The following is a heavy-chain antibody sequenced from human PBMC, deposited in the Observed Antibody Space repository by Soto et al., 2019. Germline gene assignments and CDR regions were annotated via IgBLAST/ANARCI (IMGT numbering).Heavy chain of an antibody. CDR1: GGSISSSSYY. J-gene: IGHJ4*02. V-gene: IGHV4-39*01. CDR3: ARQGGRSYYGSGSYWAIDY. D-gene: IGHD3-10*01. CDR2: IYYSGST. Sequence: SETLSLTCTVSGGSISSSSYYWGWIRQPPGKGLEWIGSIYYSGSTYYNPSLKSRVTISVDTSKNQFSLKLSSVTAADTAVYYCARQGGRSYYGSGSYWAIDYWGQGTLVTVSS.